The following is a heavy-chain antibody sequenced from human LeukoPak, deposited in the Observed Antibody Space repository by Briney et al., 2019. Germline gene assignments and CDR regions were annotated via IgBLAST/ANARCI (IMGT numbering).Heavy chain of an antibody. CDR2: IYYSGST. Sequence: SETLSLTCTVSGGSISSDYWSWIRQSPGKGLEGSGYIYYSGSTNYNPSLKSRVTISVYTSKNLCSLTRSSVTAADTAVYYCARHYSGGTIILDYWGQGTLVTVSS. V-gene: IGHV4-59*08. CDR3: ARHYSGGTIILDY. D-gene: IGHD1-1*01. CDR1: GGSISSDY. J-gene: IGHJ4*02.